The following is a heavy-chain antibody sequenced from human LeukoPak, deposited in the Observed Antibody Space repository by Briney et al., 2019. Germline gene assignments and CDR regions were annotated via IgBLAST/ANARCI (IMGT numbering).Heavy chain of an antibody. D-gene: IGHD5-18*01. CDR3: ARMRAAMAYYYYGMDV. J-gene: IGHJ6*04. CDR1: GGSFSGYY. CDR2: INHSGST. Sequence: PSETLSLTCAVYGGSFSGYYWSWIRLPPGKGLEWIGEINHSGSTNYNPSLKSRVTILVDTSKNQFSLKLSSVTAADTAVYYCARMRAAMAYYYYGMDVWGKGTTVTVSS. V-gene: IGHV4-34*01.